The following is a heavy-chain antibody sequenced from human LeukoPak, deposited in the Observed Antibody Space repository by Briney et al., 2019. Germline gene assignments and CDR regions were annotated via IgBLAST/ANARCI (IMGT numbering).Heavy chain of an antibody. D-gene: IGHD3-22*01. Sequence: KVSCKASGYNFTNYWIAWVRQMPGKGLEWMGVIYPGDSDTRYIPSFQGQVTISADKSINTAYLQWSSLKASDTAMYYCARRGYYDSSEEPGDHWGQGTLVTVSS. CDR2: IYPGDSDT. CDR3: ARRGYYDSSEEPGDH. J-gene: IGHJ4*02. V-gene: IGHV5-51*01. CDR1: GYNFTNYW.